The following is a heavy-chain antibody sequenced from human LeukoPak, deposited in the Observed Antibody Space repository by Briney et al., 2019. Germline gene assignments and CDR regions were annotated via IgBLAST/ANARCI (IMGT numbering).Heavy chain of an antibody. J-gene: IGHJ4*02. D-gene: IGHD1-26*01. V-gene: IGHV3-48*02. CDR1: GFTFGDYA. CDR2: ITSSSTNI. CDR3: ATSGNYYLKY. Sequence: PGGSLRLSCTASGFTFGDYAMSWIRQAPGKGLEWVSHITSSSTNIYYADSVKGRFTISRDNAKNALSLQMNSLRDEDTAVYYCATSGNYYLKYWGQGTLVTVSS.